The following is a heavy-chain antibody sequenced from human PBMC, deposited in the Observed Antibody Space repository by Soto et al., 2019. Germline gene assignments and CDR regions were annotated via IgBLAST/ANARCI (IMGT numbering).Heavy chain of an antibody. CDR1: GYTFTDYY. D-gene: IGHD5-12*01. CDR2: INCDSGGT. V-gene: IGHV1-2*02. CDR3: TRDLVGYDAFDV. J-gene: IGHJ3*01. Sequence: QVHLVQSGAEVKKTGTSVKVSCKTSGYTFTDYYIHWVRQAPGQGLEWMGRINCDSGGTTYAQKFQGRVTMTRDTSITTVYMDLSRLTSNDTAVYYCTRDLVGYDAFDVWGQGTLVAVS.